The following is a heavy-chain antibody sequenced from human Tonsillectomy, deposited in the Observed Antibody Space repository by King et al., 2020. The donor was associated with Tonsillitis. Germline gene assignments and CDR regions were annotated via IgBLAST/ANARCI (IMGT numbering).Heavy chain of an antibody. J-gene: IGHJ3*02. Sequence: QLVQSGGGLVKPGESLRLSCAASGFTSSSYSMNWVRQAPGKGLEWVSSISSSSSYIYSADSVQGRFTISRDNAKNSLYLQMNSLRAEDTAVYYCVRDTTSYYEFWSGYYNAFDIWGQGTMVTVSS. D-gene: IGHD3-3*01. CDR2: ISSSSSYI. V-gene: IGHV3-21*01. CDR1: GFTSSSYS. CDR3: VRDTTSYYEFWSGYYNAFDI.